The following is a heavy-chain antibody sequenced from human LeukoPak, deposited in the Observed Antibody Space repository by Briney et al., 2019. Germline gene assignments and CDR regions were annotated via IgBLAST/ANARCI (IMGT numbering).Heavy chain of an antibody. Sequence: ASVKVSCKASGGTFSSYAISWVRQAPGQGLEWMGGIIPIFGTANYAQKFQGRVTITAGESTSTAYMELSSLRSEDTAVYYCARHQLLSSPERYLDYGMDVWGKGTTVTVSS. CDR1: GGTFSSYA. CDR2: IIPIFGTA. V-gene: IGHV1-69*13. D-gene: IGHD2-2*01. CDR3: ARHQLLSSPERYLDYGMDV. J-gene: IGHJ6*04.